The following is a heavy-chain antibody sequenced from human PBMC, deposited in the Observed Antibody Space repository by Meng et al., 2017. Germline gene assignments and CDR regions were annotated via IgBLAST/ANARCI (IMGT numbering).Heavy chain of an antibody. CDR3: ARSFVTTTFDAFDI. D-gene: IGHD3-22*01. V-gene: IGHV1-69*04. CDR1: GYTFTSYA. CDR2: IIPILGIA. J-gene: IGHJ3*02. Sequence: SVKVSCKASGYTFTSYAMNWVRQAPGQGLEWMGRIIPILGIANYAQKFQGRVTITADKSTSTAYMELSSLRSEDTAVYYCARSFVTTTFDAFDIWGQGTMVTVSS.